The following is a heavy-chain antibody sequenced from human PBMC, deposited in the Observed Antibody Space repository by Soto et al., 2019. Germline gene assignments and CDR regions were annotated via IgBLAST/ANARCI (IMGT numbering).Heavy chain of an antibody. J-gene: IGHJ4*02. V-gene: IGHV3-33*01. Sequence: QVQLVESGGDVVQPGRSLRLSCAASGFTFSTYLMHWVRQAPGKGLEWVAVIWYDGSNRDYADSVKGQFTISRDNSKNTLYLQMNSLRAEDTAVYYCARGRKQGSGWYLDYWGQGTLVAVSS. D-gene: IGHD6-19*01. CDR2: IWYDGSNR. CDR3: ARGRKQGSGWYLDY. CDR1: GFTFSTYL.